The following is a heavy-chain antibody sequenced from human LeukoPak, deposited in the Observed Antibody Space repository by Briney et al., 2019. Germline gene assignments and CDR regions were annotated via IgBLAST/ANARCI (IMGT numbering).Heavy chain of an antibody. D-gene: IGHD6-13*01. Sequence: ASVKVSCKASGYSSTNDGISWVRQAPGQGLEWMGWIHIYRGNTNYAQKFQGRVTMTTDTSTSTVYMEVRGLRSDDTAMYYCARDVGITVADSFDPWGQGTLVTVSS. CDR3: ARDVGITVADSFDP. CDR2: IHIYRGNT. CDR1: GYSSTNDG. V-gene: IGHV1-18*01. J-gene: IGHJ5*02.